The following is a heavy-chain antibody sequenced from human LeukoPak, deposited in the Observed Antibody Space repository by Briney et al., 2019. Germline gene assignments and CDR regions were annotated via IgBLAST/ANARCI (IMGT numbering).Heavy chain of an antibody. V-gene: IGHV3-30*02. CDR3: VKDQGECPGSRCYLRFLEY. CDR1: GFNFSIYG. D-gene: IGHD3-3*01. CDR2: VRYDQSAT. J-gene: IGHJ4*02. Sequence: GGSLRLSCAASGFNFSIYGMHWVRQAPGKGLEWVTFVRYDQSATVYADSVQGRFAISRDNSKNTVYLQMNSLRVEDTALYFCVKDQGECPGSRCYLRFLEYWGQGPLVIVSS.